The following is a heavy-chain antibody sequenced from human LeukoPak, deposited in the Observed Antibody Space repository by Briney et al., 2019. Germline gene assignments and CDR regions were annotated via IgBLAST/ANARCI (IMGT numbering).Heavy chain of an antibody. Sequence: SETLSLTCTVSGGSISSGGYYWSWVRQHPGKGLEWIGYIYYSGSTYYNPSLKSRVTISVDTSKNQFSLKLSSVTAADTAVYYCARVPSIRFLEWWDWGQGTLVTVSS. CDR1: GGSISSGGYY. D-gene: IGHD3-3*01. V-gene: IGHV4-31*03. J-gene: IGHJ4*02. CDR3: ARVPSIRFLEWWD. CDR2: IYYSGST.